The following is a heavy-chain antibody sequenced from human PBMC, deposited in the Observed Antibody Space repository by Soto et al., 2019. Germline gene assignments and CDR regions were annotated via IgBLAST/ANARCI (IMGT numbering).Heavy chain of an antibody. CDR3: ARACIAVAGICGEYFDY. Sequence: GASVKVSCKASGGTFSSYAISWVRQAPGQGLEWMGGIIPIFGTANYAQKFQGRVTITADKSTSTAYMELSSLRSEDTAVYYCARACIAVAGICGEYFDYWGQGTLVTVSS. CDR1: GGTFSSYA. CDR2: IIPIFGTA. J-gene: IGHJ4*02. D-gene: IGHD6-19*01. V-gene: IGHV1-69*06.